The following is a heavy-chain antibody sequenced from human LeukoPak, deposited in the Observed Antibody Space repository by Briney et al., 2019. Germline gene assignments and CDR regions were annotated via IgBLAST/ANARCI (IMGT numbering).Heavy chain of an antibody. CDR1: GGSVSGSSVSSFGYY. CDR3: IRHRGYGPTEY. Sequence: SETLSLTCTVSGGSVSGSSVSSFGYYWGWIRQPPGKGLEWIGSMYFNENTYYNSHLKSRLIISADTSKNQFSLKLSSVTAADTAVYYCIRHRGYGPTEYWGQGVLVTVSS. CDR2: MYFNENT. D-gene: IGHD4-17*01. V-gene: IGHV4-39*07. J-gene: IGHJ1*01.